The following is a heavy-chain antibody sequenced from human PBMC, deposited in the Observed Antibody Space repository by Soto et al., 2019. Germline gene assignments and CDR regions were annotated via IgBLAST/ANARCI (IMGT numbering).Heavy chain of an antibody. D-gene: IGHD6-25*01. V-gene: IGHV3-15*07. CDR3: NTDLSSSSAWAIDY. J-gene: IGHJ4*02. CDR2: IKSKTEGGTT. CDR1: GFDFSDTG. Sequence: EVQLVESGGGFVKPGGSLRLSCAASGFDFSDTGMNCVRQSPGKGLEWVDRIKSKTEGGTTDYAVPVQGRPTLSRNQSRSMVFLYMENLKRHATGEYYCNTDLSSSSAWAIDYWGQGTLVTVSS.